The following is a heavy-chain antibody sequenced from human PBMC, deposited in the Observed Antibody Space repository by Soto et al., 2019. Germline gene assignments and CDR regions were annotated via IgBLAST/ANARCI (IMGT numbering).Heavy chain of an antibody. Sequence: QVQLVESGGGVVQPGRSLRLSCAASGFTFSSYGMHWVRQAPGKGLEWVAVISYDGSNKYYADSVKGRFTISRDNAKNTLYLQMNSLGAVDRAGYYCAKETYSGPLDYWGQGTLGTVSS. CDR3: AKETYSGPLDY. D-gene: IGHD2-15*01. J-gene: IGHJ4*02. CDR1: GFTFSSYG. V-gene: IGHV3-30*18. CDR2: ISYDGSNK.